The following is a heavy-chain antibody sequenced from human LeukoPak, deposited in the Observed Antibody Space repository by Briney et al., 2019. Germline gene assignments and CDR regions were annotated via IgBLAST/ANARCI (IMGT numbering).Heavy chain of an antibody. CDR1: GFTFSSYS. V-gene: IGHV3-21*01. D-gene: IGHD3-10*01. J-gene: IGHJ4*02. Sequence: GGSLRLSCAASGFTFSSYSMNWVRQAPGKGLEWVSSISSSSSYIYYADSVKGRFTISRDNAKNSLYLQMNSLRAEDTAVYYCARERSQLRFGELFSPLIDYWGQGTLVTVSS. CDR2: ISSSSSYI. CDR3: ARERSQLRFGELFSPLIDY.